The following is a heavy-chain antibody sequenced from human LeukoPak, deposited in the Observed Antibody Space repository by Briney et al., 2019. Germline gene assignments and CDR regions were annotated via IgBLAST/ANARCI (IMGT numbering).Heavy chain of an antibody. D-gene: IGHD3-3*01. Sequence: GGSLRLSCAASGFTFSSYSMNWVRQAPGKGLEWVSYISSSGSTIYYADSVKGRFTISRDNAKNSLYLQMNSLRAEDTAVYYCARVMDRITIFGVVSWFDPWGQGTLVTVSS. CDR3: ARVMDRITIFGVVSWFDP. CDR1: GFTFSSYS. CDR2: ISSSGSTI. V-gene: IGHV3-48*04. J-gene: IGHJ5*02.